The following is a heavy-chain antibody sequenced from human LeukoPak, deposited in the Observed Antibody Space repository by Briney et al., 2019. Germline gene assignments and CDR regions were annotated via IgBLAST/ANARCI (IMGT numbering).Heavy chain of an antibody. V-gene: IGHV1-2*04. Sequence: GASVKVSCKASGYTFTGYYMHWVRQAPGQGLEWMGWINPNSDGTNYAQKFQGWVTMTRDTSISTAYMELSRLRSDDTAVYYCARDYELTSGSPDYWGQGTLVTVSS. CDR1: GYTFTGYY. D-gene: IGHD1-26*01. J-gene: IGHJ4*02. CDR2: INPNSDGT. CDR3: ARDYELTSGSPDY.